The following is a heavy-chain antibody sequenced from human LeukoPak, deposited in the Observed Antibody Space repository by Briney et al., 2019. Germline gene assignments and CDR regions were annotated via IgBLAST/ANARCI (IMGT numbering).Heavy chain of an antibody. D-gene: IGHD6-19*01. V-gene: IGHV5-10-1*01. J-gene: IGHJ3*02. CDR1: GYSFTNYW. CDR2: IDPGDSAT. Sequence: GESLTISCQASGYSFTNYWITWVRQVPGKGLEWMGRIDPGDSATNYGPSFQGHVIISADRSTTTAYLHFNSLEASDTALYYCARPSDWSGYDIWGQGTMVIVSS. CDR3: ARPSDWSGYDI.